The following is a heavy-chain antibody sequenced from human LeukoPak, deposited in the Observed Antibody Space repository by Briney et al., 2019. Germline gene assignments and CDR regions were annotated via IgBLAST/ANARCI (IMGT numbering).Heavy chain of an antibody. Sequence: GGSLRLSCAASGFPFTVYPTHWVRQAPGKGLEWVSVSSSDETYKFYADSVRGRFTISRDNSKNTLYLQMNSLRAEDTAVYYCAHLGYYDILTGYYGVFDYWGQGTLVTVSS. V-gene: IGHV3-30-3*01. CDR1: GFPFTVYP. CDR3: AHLGYYDILTGYYGVFDY. J-gene: IGHJ4*02. D-gene: IGHD3-9*01. CDR2: SSSDETYK.